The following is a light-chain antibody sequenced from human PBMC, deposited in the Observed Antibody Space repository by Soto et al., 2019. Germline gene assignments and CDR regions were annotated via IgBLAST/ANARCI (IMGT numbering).Light chain of an antibody. CDR3: QQYGSFT. V-gene: IGKV3-20*01. J-gene: IGKJ3*01. Sequence: EIVLTQSPDTLSLSPGERATLSCRASQSVSSSYLAWYQQKPGQAPRLLIYGASSRATGIPDRFSGSGSGTDFTLTISRLEPEDFAVYYCQQYGSFTFGPGTKVDIK. CDR1: QSVSSSY. CDR2: GAS.